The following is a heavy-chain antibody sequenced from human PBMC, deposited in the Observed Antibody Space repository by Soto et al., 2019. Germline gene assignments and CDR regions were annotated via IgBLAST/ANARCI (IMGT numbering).Heavy chain of an antibody. V-gene: IGHV1-69*13. CDR1: GGTFSSYA. D-gene: IGHD6-19*01. J-gene: IGHJ4*02. CDR3: AREGSGWYKARFDY. Sequence: ASVKVSCKASGGTFSSYAISWVRQAPGQGLEWMGGIIPIFGTANYAQKFQGRVTITADESTSTAYMELSSLRSEDTAVYYCAREGSGWYKARFDYWSQGTLVTVSS. CDR2: IIPIFGTA.